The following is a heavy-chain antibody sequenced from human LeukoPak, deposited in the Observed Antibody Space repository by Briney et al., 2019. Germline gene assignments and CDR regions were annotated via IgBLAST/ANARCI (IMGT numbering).Heavy chain of an antibody. CDR1: GFTFDDYA. CDR2: ISWNSGSI. V-gene: IGHV3-9*01. J-gene: IGHJ4*02. CDR3: AKDGGYHFDY. D-gene: IGHD5-12*01. Sequence: SGGSLRLSCAASGFTFDDYAMHWVRQAPGKGLEWVSGISWNSGSIDYADSVKGRFTISRDNAKNSLYLQMNSLRAEDTALYYCAKDGGYHFDYWGQATLVTVSS.